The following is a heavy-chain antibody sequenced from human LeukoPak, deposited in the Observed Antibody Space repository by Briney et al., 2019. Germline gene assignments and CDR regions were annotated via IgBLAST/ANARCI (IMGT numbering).Heavy chain of an antibody. D-gene: IGHD3-3*01. V-gene: IGHV1-69*05. Sequence: VASVKVSCKASGYTFTSYGISWVRQAPGQGLEWMGGIIPIFGTANYAQKFQGRVTITTDESTSTAYMELSSLRSEDTAVYYCATPINFGVVGPSSPMDVWGKGTTVTVSS. J-gene: IGHJ6*03. CDR2: IIPIFGTA. CDR3: ATPINFGVVGPSSPMDV. CDR1: GYTFTSYG.